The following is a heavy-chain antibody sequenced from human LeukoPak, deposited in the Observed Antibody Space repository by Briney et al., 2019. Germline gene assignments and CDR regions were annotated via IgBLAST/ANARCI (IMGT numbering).Heavy chain of an antibody. CDR3: AIGLGHDAFDI. CDR1: GGSISSYY. V-gene: IGHV4-59*01. D-gene: IGHD1-26*01. J-gene: IGHJ3*02. Sequence: SETLSPTCTVSGGSISSYYWSWIRQPPGKGLEWIGYIYYSGSTNYNPSLKSRVTISVDTSKNQFSLKLSSVTAADTAVYYCAIGLGHDAFDIWGQGTMVTVSS. CDR2: IYYSGST.